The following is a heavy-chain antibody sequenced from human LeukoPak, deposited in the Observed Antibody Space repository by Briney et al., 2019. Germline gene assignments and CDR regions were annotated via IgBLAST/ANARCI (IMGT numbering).Heavy chain of an antibody. V-gene: IGHV3-30*18. Sequence: GGSLRLACAASGFTFSSYAMHWVSQAPGKGLEWVAVISYDGSNKYYADSVKGRFTISRDNSKNTLYLQMNSLRAEDTAVYYCAKFFTGEYVRAFDVWGQGTMVTVSS. D-gene: IGHD3-10*02. CDR2: ISYDGSNK. CDR1: GFTFSSYA. J-gene: IGHJ3*01. CDR3: AKFFTGEYVRAFDV.